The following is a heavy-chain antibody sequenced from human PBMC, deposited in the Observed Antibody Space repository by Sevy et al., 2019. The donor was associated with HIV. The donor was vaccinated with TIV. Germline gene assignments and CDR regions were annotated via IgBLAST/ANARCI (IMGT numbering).Heavy chain of an antibody. Sequence: ASVKVSCKASGYTFTDYYMHWVRQAPGQGLEWMGWINPNSGATNYAQKFQGRVTMTRDTSISTAYMELSRLRSDDTAVYYCARGLLQFLDWFLRDSWGQGTLVTVSS. D-gene: IGHD3-3*01. CDR2: INPNSGAT. CDR1: GYTFTDYY. V-gene: IGHV1-2*02. J-gene: IGHJ4*02. CDR3: ARGLLQFLDWFLRDS.